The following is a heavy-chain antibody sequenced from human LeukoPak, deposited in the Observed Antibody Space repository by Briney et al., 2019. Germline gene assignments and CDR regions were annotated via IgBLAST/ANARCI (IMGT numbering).Heavy chain of an antibody. CDR2: IYYSGST. Sequence: SETLSLTCTVSGGSISSYYWSWIRQFPGKGLEWIGYIYYSGSTSYNPSLKSRVSISVDMSKNQFSLKLSSVTAADTAVYYCARQNYSSSLFDYWGQGTRVTVSS. D-gene: IGHD6-13*01. V-gene: IGHV4-59*08. CDR1: GGSISSYY. J-gene: IGHJ4*02. CDR3: ARQNYSSSLFDY.